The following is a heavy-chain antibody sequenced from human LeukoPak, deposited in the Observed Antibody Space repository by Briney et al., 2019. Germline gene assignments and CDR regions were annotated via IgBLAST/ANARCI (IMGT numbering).Heavy chain of an antibody. J-gene: IGHJ4*02. CDR1: GFTFSSYG. D-gene: IGHD2-21*02. Sequence: PGRSLRLSCAASGFTFSSYGIHWVRQAPGKGLEWVAVIWYDGSNKYYADSVKGRFTISRDNSKNTLYLQMNSLRDEDTAVYYCARVGVVVTANPIDYWGQGTLVTVSS. CDR2: IWYDGSNK. V-gene: IGHV3-33*01. CDR3: ARVGVVVTANPIDY.